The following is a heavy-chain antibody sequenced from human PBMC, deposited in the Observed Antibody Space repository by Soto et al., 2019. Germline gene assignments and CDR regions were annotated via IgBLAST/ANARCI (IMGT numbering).Heavy chain of an antibody. CDR2: IYYNGDT. CDR3: AXXXXXXXLXXXGMDX. V-gene: IGHV4-31*03. CDR1: GASINRDPYY. J-gene: IGHJ6*02. Sequence: QVQVQESGPGLVRPSQTLSLTCTVSGASINRDPYYWSWIRQHPVKGLEWIGYIYYNGDTDYNPSLKSXVTISLDTSKNQISLKLSSXTAAXTAVXYCAXXXXXXXLXXXGMDXXGQGTTVIVS.